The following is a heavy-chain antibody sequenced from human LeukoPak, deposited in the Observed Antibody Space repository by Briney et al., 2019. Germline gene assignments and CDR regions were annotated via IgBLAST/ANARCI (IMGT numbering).Heavy chain of an antibody. Sequence: QTGGSLRLSCAASGFTFSSYWMSWVRQAPGKGLEWVANIKQDGREKYYVDSVKGRFTISRDNAKNSLYLQMNSLRAEDTAVYYCARVVEYELGTGLYYFDYWGQGTLVTVSS. D-gene: IGHD3-10*01. CDR1: GFTFSSYW. CDR2: IKQDGREK. CDR3: ARVVEYELGTGLYYFDY. J-gene: IGHJ4*02. V-gene: IGHV3-7*01.